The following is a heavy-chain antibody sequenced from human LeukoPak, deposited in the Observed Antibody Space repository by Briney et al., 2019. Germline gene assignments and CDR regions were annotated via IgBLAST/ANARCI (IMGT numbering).Heavy chain of an antibody. CDR3: ARQGRDYYGSPLDY. Sequence: GXSLQISCKGSGYIFSSYWIGWGRQLPGKGLEWMGIIYPGDSDTRYSPSFQGQVTISADKSISTAYLQWSSLEASDTAMYYCARQGRDYYGSPLDYWGQGTLVTVSS. J-gene: IGHJ4*02. CDR2: IYPGDSDT. D-gene: IGHD3-10*01. CDR1: GYIFSSYW. V-gene: IGHV5-51*01.